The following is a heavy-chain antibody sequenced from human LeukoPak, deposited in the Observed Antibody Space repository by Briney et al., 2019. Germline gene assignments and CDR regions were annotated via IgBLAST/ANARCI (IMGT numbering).Heavy chain of an antibody. CDR3: AKDRKAKQWLVGARGFDY. CDR2: ISGSGGTT. Sequence: GGSLRLPCAASGFTFSSYVMSWVRQAPGKGLDWVSVISGSGGTTYYADSVKGRFTISRDNSKNTLYLQMNSLRAEDTAVYYCAKDRKAKQWLVGARGFDYWGQGTLVTVSS. J-gene: IGHJ4*02. CDR1: GFTFSSYV. D-gene: IGHD6-19*01. V-gene: IGHV3-23*01.